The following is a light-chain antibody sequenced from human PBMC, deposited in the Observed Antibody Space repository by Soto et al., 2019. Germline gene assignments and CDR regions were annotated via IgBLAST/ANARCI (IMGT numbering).Light chain of an antibody. J-gene: IGLJ2*01. Sequence: QSALTQPASVSGSPGQSITISCTGTSSDIGGYIYVSWYQHHPGKAPKLLIYDVSNRPSGVSNLFSGSKSGNTASLTISGLQVEDEADYFCSTYTSSRTRFGGGTKLTVL. V-gene: IGLV2-14*03. CDR3: STYTSSRTR. CDR1: SSDIGGYIY. CDR2: DVS.